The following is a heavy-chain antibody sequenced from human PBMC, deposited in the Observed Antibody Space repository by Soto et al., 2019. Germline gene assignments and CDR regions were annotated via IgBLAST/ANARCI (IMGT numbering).Heavy chain of an antibody. CDR1: GGSIDSSSYH. J-gene: IGHJ4*02. CDR3: EIFRLAPRYYFDY. Sequence: QLQLQESGPGLVKPSETLSLTCTVSGGSIDSSSYHWAWIRQPPVKGLEWIGSIYYSGSTYYNPSLKSRVTISVDTSKNQFSLNLSSVTAADTAVYYCEIFRLAPRYYFDYWGQGTLVTVSS. CDR2: IYYSGST. D-gene: IGHD3-10*01. V-gene: IGHV4-39*01.